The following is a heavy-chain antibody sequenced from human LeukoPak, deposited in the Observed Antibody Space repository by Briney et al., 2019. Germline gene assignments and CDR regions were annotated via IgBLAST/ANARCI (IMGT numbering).Heavy chain of an antibody. V-gene: IGHV3-20*04. CDR1: GFTFDDYG. J-gene: IGHJ6*03. D-gene: IGHD3-10*01. CDR2: INWNGGST. CDR3: ARGITMVHPRGYYYYYMDV. Sequence: GGSLRLSWAASGFTFDDYGMSWVRQAPGKGLEWVSGINWNGGSTGYADSVKGRFTISRDNAKNSLYLQMNSLRAEDTAVYYCARGITMVHPRGYYYYYMDVWGKGTTVTISS.